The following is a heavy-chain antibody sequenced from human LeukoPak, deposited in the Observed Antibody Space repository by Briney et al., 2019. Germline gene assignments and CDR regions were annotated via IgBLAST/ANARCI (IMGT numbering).Heavy chain of an antibody. D-gene: IGHD6-13*01. CDR1: GFTFSDYY. CDR2: ISSSGSTI. Sequence: GGSLRLSCAASGFTFSDYYMSWIRQAPGKGLEWVSYISSSGSTIYYADSVKGRFTVSRDNAKNSLYLQMNSLRAEDTAVYYCARDFSPRGIAAAGTIHWGQGTLVTVSS. V-gene: IGHV3-11*04. CDR3: ARDFSPRGIAAAGTIH. J-gene: IGHJ4*02.